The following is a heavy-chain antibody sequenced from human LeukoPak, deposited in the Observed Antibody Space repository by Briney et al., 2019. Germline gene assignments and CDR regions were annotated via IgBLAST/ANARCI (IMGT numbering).Heavy chain of an antibody. V-gene: IGHV4-34*01. CDR3: ARAIVGAQSSYYYYYMDV. D-gene: IGHD1-26*01. CDR1: GGSFSGYY. Sequence: SETLSLTCAVYGGSFSGYYWSGIRQPPGKGLEGIGEINHRGSTNYNPSLKSRVTISVEPSKNQFSLKLSSVTAADTAVYYCARAIVGAQSSYYYYYMDVWGKGTTVTVSS. CDR2: INHRGST. J-gene: IGHJ6*03.